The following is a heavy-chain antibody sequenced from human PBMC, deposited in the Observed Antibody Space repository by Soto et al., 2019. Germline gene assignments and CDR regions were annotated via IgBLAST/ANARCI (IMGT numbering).Heavy chain of an antibody. Sequence: GASVKVSCKASGYTFTSYYMHWVRQAPGQGLEWMGIINPSGGSTSYAQKFQGRVTMTRDTSTSTVYMELSSLRSEDTAVYYCARDWTRHSSGITRQYNWFDPWGQGTLVTVSS. CDR2: INPSGGST. CDR3: ARDWTRHSSGITRQYNWFDP. V-gene: IGHV1-46*01. J-gene: IGHJ5*02. CDR1: GYTFTSYY. D-gene: IGHD6-19*01.